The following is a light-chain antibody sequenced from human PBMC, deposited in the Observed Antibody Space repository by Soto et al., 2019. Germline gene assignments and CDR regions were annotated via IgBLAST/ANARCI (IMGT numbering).Light chain of an antibody. V-gene: IGLV2-23*02. CDR3: CSYAVSNTYL. CDR1: DSDVGSYNL. CDR2: EVT. J-gene: IGLJ1*01. Sequence: QSALTQPASVSAPPGQSITISCTRTDSDVGSYNLVSWYQLHPGKAPKLMIYEVTKRPSGVTNRFSGSKSGNTASLTIAGLQAEDEADYYCCSYAVSNTYLFGNGTKVTVL.